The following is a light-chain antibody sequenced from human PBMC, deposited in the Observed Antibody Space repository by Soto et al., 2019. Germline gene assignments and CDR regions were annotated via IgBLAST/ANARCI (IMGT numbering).Light chain of an antibody. CDR3: GTWDTSVSVVDVV. V-gene: IGLV1-51*01. J-gene: IGLJ2*01. CDR2: DNN. Sequence: QSVLTQPPSVSAAPGQKVTISCSGCSSNIGKNYVSWYQQFPGTAPKLLIYDNNKRPSGIPDRFSDSKSGTSATLGISGLQTGDEAHYYCGTWDTSVSVVDVVFGGGTKLTVL. CDR1: SSNIGKNY.